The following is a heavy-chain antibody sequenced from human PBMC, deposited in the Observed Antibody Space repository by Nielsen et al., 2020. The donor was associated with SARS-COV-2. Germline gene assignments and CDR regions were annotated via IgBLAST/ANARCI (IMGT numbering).Heavy chain of an antibody. V-gene: IGHV1-3*01. D-gene: IGHD3-22*01. J-gene: IGHJ4*02. CDR1: GYTFTSYA. CDR2: INAGNGNT. Sequence: ASVKVPCKASGYTFTSYAMHWVRQAPGQRLEWMGWINAGNGNTKYSQKFQGRVTITRDTSASTAYMELSSLRSEDTAVYYCASWVRYYDSSGYYYDLHYWGQGTLVTVSS. CDR3: ASWVRYYDSSGYYYDLHY.